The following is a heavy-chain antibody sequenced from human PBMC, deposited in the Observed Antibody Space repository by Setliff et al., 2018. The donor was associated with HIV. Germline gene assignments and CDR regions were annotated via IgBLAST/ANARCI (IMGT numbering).Heavy chain of an antibody. D-gene: IGHD6-13*01. CDR2: VISILNVA. CDR3: ARVLKGYSSSYEAFDI. V-gene: IGHV1-69*10. Sequence: ASVKVSCKASGGTFSSYAITWVRQAPGQGLEWMGGVISILNVATYAQKFQGRVTITADKSTSTVYMELSSLRSEDSAVYYCARVLKGYSSSYEAFDIWGQGTMVTVSS. J-gene: IGHJ3*02. CDR1: GGTFSSYA.